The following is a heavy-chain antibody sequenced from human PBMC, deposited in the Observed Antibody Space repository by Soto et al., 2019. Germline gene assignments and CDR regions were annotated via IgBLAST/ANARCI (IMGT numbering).Heavy chain of an antibody. V-gene: IGHV4-59*01. CDR1: GGSISSYY. J-gene: IGHJ3*02. CDR2: IYYGGST. CDR3: ARDNYCSSPRCYADAFDI. Sequence: SETLALTCTVSGGSISSYYWSWIRQPPGQGLEWIGYIYYGGSTNYNPSLKSRVTISVDTSKNQFSLKLSSVTAADTAVYYCARDNYCSSPRCYADAFDIWGQGTMVTVSS. D-gene: IGHD2-2*01.